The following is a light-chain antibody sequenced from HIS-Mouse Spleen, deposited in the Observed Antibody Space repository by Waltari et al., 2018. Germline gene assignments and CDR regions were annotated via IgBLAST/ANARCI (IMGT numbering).Light chain of an antibody. J-gene: IGKJ4*01. CDR3: QQRSNWPPFT. CDR1: PSVSSY. CDR2: DAS. V-gene: IGKV3-11*01. Sequence: EIVLTQSPATLSLSPGERATLSCRASPSVSSYLAWYQPNPGQAPRLPIYDASNRATGIPARFSGSGSGTDFTLTISSLEPEDFAVYYCQQRSNWPPFTFGGGTKVEIK.